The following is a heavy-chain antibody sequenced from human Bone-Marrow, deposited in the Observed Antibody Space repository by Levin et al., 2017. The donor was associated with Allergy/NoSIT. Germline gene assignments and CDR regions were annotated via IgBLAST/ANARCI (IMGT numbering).Heavy chain of an antibody. V-gene: IGHV4-4*07. CDR1: GVSISSYH. CDR2: VQKSGST. CDR3: ARDTFSSSVENLFDP. J-gene: IGHJ5*02. D-gene: IGHD2-2*01. Sequence: SQTLSLTCSVSGVSISSYHWSWFRQPAGKGLEWIGRVQKSGSTSYNPSLQSRVTLSRDMSKNQFSLKLASVTAADTAVYYCARDTFSSSVENLFDPWGQGTLVTVSS.